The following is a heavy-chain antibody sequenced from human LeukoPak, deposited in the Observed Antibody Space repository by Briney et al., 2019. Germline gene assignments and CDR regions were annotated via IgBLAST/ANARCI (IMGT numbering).Heavy chain of an antibody. V-gene: IGHV4-34*01. D-gene: IGHD3-9*01. CDR1: GGSFSGYY. CDR3: ARRSKPLLRYCHPFDY. CDR2: INHSGST. J-gene: IGHJ4*02. Sequence: SETLSLTCAVYGGSFSGYYWSWIRQPPGKGLEWIGEINHSGSTNYNPSLKSRVTISVDTSKNQFSLKLSSVTAADTAVYYCARRSKPLLRYCHPFDYWGQGTLVTVSS.